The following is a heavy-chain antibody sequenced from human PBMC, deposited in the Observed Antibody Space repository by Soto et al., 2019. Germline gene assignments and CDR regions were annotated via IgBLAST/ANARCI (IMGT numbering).Heavy chain of an antibody. J-gene: IGHJ4*02. V-gene: IGHV1-69*01. CDR1: GATYSDYA. D-gene: IGHD4-17*01. CDR2: IIPKFGAS. CDR3: ARRMTTCLDF. Sequence: QVQLVQSGAEVKKPGSSVRVSCKASGATYSDYAFAWVRQAPGQGLEWMGGIIPKFGASKYAQKFHGRVTITADESTSTAYLELSSLRYEDTAVYYYARRMTTCLDFWGQGTLVTVSS.